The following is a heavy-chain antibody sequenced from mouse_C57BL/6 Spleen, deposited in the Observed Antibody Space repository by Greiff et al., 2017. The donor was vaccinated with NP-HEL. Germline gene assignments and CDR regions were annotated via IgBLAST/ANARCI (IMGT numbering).Heavy chain of an antibody. CDR1: GYTFTSYW. V-gene: IGHV1-61*01. CDR3: ARDSSGSAWFAD. J-gene: IGHJ3*01. Sequence: QVQLQQSGAELVRPGSSVKLSCKASGYTFTSYWMDWVKQRPGQGLEWIGNIYPSDSETHYNQKFKDKATLTVDKSSSTAYMQLSSLTSEDSAVYYCARDSSGSAWFADWGQGTLVTVSA. D-gene: IGHD3-2*02. CDR2: IYPSDSET.